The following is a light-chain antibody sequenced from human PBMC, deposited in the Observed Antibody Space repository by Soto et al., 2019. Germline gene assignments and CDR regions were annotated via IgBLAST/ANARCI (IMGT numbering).Light chain of an antibody. Sequence: EIVMTQSPATLSVSPGERATLSCRASQTVSSTLAWYQQRPGQAPRLLIHDATTRAIGIPDRFSGSWSGTEFTLTISSLQSEDFAVYYCQQYNYWPRTFGQGTKVDIK. CDR2: DAT. V-gene: IGKV3D-15*01. J-gene: IGKJ2*01. CDR3: QQYNYWPRT. CDR1: QTVSST.